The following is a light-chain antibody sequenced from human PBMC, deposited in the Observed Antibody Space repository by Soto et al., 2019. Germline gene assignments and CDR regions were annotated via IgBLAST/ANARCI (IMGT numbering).Light chain of an antibody. Sequence: DIQMTQSPSTLSASVGDRVTITCRASQSISSRLAWYQQKPGKAPKILIYDASNLESGVPSRFSGSGSGTEFTLTISSLQPDDFAPYYCQQYNSYSLTFGGGTKVEIK. CDR2: DAS. CDR1: QSISSR. J-gene: IGKJ4*01. V-gene: IGKV1-5*01. CDR3: QQYNSYSLT.